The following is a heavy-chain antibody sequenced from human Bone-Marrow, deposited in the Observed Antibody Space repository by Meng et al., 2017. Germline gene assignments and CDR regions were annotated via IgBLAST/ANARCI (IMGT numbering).Heavy chain of an antibody. CDR3: ARRESGYSDAFDI. CDR2: INHSGST. J-gene: IGHJ3*02. CDR1: GGSFSSYY. D-gene: IGHD5-12*01. V-gene: IGHV4-34*01. Sequence: AETLCLTCAVYGGSFSSYYWSWIRQPPGKGLEWIGEINHSGSTNYNPCLKSRVTISVDTYKNQFSLKLSSVTAADTAVYYCARRESGYSDAFDIWGQGTMVTVSS.